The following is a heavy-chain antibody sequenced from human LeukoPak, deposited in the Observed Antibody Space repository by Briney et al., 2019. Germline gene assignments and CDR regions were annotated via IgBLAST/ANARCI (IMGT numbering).Heavy chain of an antibody. CDR2: IYYSGSN. Sequence: PSETLSLTCTVSGGSMSSYYWSWIRQPPGEGLEWIRYIYYSGSNKYNPSLKSRVTISVDTSKNQFSLKLSSVTAADTAVYYCARGARAGYNLEPFDYWGQGTLVTVSS. D-gene: IGHD5-24*01. CDR1: GGSMSSYY. J-gene: IGHJ4*02. CDR3: ARGARAGYNLEPFDY. V-gene: IGHV4-59*08.